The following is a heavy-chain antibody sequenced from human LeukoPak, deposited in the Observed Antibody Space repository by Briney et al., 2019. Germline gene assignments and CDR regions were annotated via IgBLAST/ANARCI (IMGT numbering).Heavy chain of an antibody. V-gene: IGHV1-18*01. Sequence: ASVKVSCKASGYTFTSYGISWVRQAPGQGPEWMGWISAYNGNTNYAQKLQGRVTMTTDTSTSTAYMELRSLRSDDTAVYYCARVPFRTTVVTPGAFDIWGQGTMVTVSS. J-gene: IGHJ3*02. CDR3: ARVPFRTTVVTPGAFDI. CDR2: ISAYNGNT. D-gene: IGHD4-23*01. CDR1: GYTFTSYG.